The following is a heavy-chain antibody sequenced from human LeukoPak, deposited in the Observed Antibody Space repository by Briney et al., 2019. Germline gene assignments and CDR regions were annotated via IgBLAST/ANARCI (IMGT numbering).Heavy chain of an antibody. Sequence: PSETLSLTCTVSGGSISSSSYYWGWIRQPPGKGLEWIGSIYYSGSTYYNPSLKSRVTISVDTSKNQFSLKLSSVTAADTAVYYCARESVNRKYCSSTSCSSDYWGQGTLVTVSS. V-gene: IGHV4-39*07. J-gene: IGHJ4*02. CDR3: ARESVNRKYCSSTSCSSDY. D-gene: IGHD2-2*01. CDR2: IYYSGST. CDR1: GGSISSSSYY.